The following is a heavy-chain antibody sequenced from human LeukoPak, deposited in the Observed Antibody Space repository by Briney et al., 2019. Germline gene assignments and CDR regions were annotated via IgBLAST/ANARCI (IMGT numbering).Heavy chain of an antibody. CDR1: GFTFSNYW. Sequence: GGSLRLSCAASGFTFSNYWMTWVRQAPGKGLEWVAHINQDGSKEYYMDSVKARFTISRDNAKNSLSLQMNSLRAEDTAVYYCVRDGGVSGYDLLDYWGQGTVVTVSS. D-gene: IGHD5-12*01. CDR3: VRDGGVSGYDLLDY. CDR2: INQDGSKE. J-gene: IGHJ4*02. V-gene: IGHV3-7*01.